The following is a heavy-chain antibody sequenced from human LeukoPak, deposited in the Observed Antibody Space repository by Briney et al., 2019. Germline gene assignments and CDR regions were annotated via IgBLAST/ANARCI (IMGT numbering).Heavy chain of an antibody. V-gene: IGHV4-59*01. J-gene: IGHJ3*01. D-gene: IGHD1-26*01. CDR2: VSHTGAT. Sequence: SETLSLTCSVSGASTNGYFWSWVRQTPERGLEWIGYVSHTGATTSNPTLKSRVSITIDMSKSQISLSMTSVTAADSALYYCARDRRGSYYTFDVWGPGTIVSVS. CDR3: ARDRRGSYYTFDV. CDR1: GASTNGYF.